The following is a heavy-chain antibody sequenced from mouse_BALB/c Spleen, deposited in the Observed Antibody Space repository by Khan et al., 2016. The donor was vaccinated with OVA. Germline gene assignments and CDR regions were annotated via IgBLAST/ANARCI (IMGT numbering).Heavy chain of an antibody. CDR2: IWSGGST. CDR1: GFSLTSYG. CDR3: ARTYFSYGNYGDYFTMDY. D-gene: IGHD2-1*01. J-gene: IGHJ4*01. Sequence: QVQLQQSGPGLVQPSQSPSITCTVSGFSLTSYGVPWVRQSPGKGLEWLGVIWSGGSTDYNSAFISRLTISKDNSKSQVFFKMNSLQANDTVIYYCARTYFSYGNYGDYFTMDYWGQGTSVTVSS. V-gene: IGHV2-2*02.